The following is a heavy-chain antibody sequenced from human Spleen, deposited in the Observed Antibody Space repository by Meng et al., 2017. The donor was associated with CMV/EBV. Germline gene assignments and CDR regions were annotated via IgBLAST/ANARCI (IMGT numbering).Heavy chain of an antibody. Sequence: CAASGFTFSDYYMSWIRQAPGKGLEWVSYISSSGSTIYYADSVKGRFTISRDNAKNSLYLQMNSLRAEDTAVYYCAKDAGVSSYQDYWGQGTLVTVSS. J-gene: IGHJ4*02. D-gene: IGHD5-12*01. V-gene: IGHV3-11*04. CDR1: GFTFSDYY. CDR2: ISSSGSTI. CDR3: AKDAGVSSYQDY.